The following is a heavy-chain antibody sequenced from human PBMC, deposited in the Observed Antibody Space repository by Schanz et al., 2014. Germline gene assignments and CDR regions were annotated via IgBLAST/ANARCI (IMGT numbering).Heavy chain of an antibody. CDR3: ARDDKRYFDWLSTFDL. Sequence: QVQLVESGGGVVQPGGSLRLSCAASGFTFSSSGMHWIRQAPGKGLEWVSYICSRRTVKYADSVKGRFTVSRDNSKNTLYLQLNSLRAEDTAVYYCARDDKRYFDWLSTFDLWGQGTMVAVSS. J-gene: IGHJ3*01. V-gene: IGHV3-NL1*01. CDR2: ICSRRTV. CDR1: GFTFSSSG. D-gene: IGHD3-9*01.